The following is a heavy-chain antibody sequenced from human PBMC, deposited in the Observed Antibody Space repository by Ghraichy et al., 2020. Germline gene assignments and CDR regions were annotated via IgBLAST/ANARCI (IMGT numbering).Heavy chain of an antibody. CDR3: AKDWGLKD. CDR2: ISESGDST. Sequence: GGSLRLSCATSGFTFSSSAMSWVRQAPGKGLAWVSIISESGDSTYYADSVKGRFTISRDNSKNTLYLQMNSLRAEDTAIYYCAKDWGLKDWGQGTLVTVSS. V-gene: IGHV3-23*01. CDR1: GFTFSSSA. D-gene: IGHD7-27*01. J-gene: IGHJ4*02.